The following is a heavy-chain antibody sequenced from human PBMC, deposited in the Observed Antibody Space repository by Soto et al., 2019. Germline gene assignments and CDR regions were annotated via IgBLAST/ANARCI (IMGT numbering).Heavy chain of an antibody. CDR1: GGSISSGSYY. J-gene: IGHJ4*02. V-gene: IGHV4-39*01. CDR2: VYCSGTT. CDR3: ARRPAFYFDSSGYFDY. Sequence: QLQLQESGPGLVKPSETLSLTCTVSGGSISSGSYYWGWVRQSPGKGLEWIGSVYCSGTTYYNPSVQSRVTISVDTSKNQFSLMLNSVTAADTAVYYCARRPAFYFDSSGYFDYWGQGILVTVSS. D-gene: IGHD3-22*01.